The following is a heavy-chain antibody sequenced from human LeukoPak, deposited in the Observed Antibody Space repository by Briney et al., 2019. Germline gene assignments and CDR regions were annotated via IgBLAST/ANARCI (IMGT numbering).Heavy chain of an antibody. D-gene: IGHD6-19*01. CDR1: GFTFAEYT. J-gene: IGHJ4*02. CDR3: VKDLVAASENVRGWYPMDY. CDR2: ISWNGARI. V-gene: IGHV3-43*01. Sequence: GGSLRLSCAASGFTFAEYTMHWVRQAPGKGLEWVSLISWNGARIHYGDSVKGRFTISRDNSKNSLYLQMNSLRAEDTALYYCVKDLVAASENVRGWYPMDYWGQGTLVTVSS.